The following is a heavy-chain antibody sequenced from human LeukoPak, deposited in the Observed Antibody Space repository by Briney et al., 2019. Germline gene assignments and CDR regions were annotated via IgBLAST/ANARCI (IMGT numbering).Heavy chain of an antibody. J-gene: IGHJ6*02. CDR1: GGSISSRDNY. D-gene: IGHD4-17*01. V-gene: IGHV4-39*01. Sequence: KPSETLSLTCTVSGGSISSRDNYWGWFRQPPGKGLEWIGSIYYSGNTYYNPSLGSRVTISVDTSKNQFSLKVSSATAADTAVYYCARQDTLTHYYVMDVWGQGTTVTVSS. CDR3: ARQDTLTHYYVMDV. CDR2: IYYSGNT.